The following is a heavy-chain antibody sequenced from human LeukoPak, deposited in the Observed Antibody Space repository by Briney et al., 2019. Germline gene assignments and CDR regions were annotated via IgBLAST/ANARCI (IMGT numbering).Heavy chain of an antibody. J-gene: IGHJ4*02. V-gene: IGHV3-30-3*01. D-gene: IGHD2-2*02. CDR2: ISYDGSNK. Sequence: GGSLRLSCAASGFTFSSYAMHWVRQAPGKGLEWVAVISYDGSNKYYADSVKGRFTISRDNAKNSLYLQMNSLRAEDTAVYYCARGDIVVVPAAILSYFDYWGQGTLVTVSS. CDR3: ARGDIVVVPAAILSYFDY. CDR1: GFTFSSYA.